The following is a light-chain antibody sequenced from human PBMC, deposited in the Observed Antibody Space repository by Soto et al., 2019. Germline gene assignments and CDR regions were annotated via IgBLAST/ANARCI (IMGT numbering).Light chain of an antibody. V-gene: IGKV1-9*01. CDR2: DAS. Sequence: DIQLTQSPSFLSASVGDRVTITCRASQDLSSSLAWYQQKPGKAPKLLIYDASTLQTGVPSRFRGSGSGTEFTLTISSLQPEDFATYSCQQLASYPIGTFGGGTKVDIK. J-gene: IGKJ4*01. CDR1: QDLSSS. CDR3: QQLASYPIGT.